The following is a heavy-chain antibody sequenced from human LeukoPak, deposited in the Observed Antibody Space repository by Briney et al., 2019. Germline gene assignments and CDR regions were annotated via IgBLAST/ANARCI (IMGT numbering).Heavy chain of an antibody. D-gene: IGHD3-22*01. CDR2: INHSGSA. Sequence: PSETLSLTCAVYGGPFSGYYWSWIRQPPGKGLEWIGEINHSGSANYNPSLKSRVTISVDMSKNQFSLKLNSVTAADTAVYYCARARGDYYDSSGYYSAFDYWGQGTQVTVSS. J-gene: IGHJ4*02. CDR1: GGPFSGYY. CDR3: ARARGDYYDSSGYYSAFDY. V-gene: IGHV4-34*01.